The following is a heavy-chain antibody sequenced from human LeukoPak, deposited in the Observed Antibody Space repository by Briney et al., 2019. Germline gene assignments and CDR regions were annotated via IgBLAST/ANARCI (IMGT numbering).Heavy chain of an antibody. D-gene: IGHD6-13*01. CDR3: ARSPPALAAAGNFDY. V-gene: IGHV1-18*01. CDR1: GHTFTSYG. CDR2: ISAYNGNT. Sequence: GASVKVSCKASGHTFTSYGISWVRQAPGQGLEWMGWISAYNGNTNYAQKLQGRVTMTTDTSTSTAYMELRSLRSDDTAVYYCARSPPALAAAGNFDYWGQGTLVTVSS. J-gene: IGHJ4*02.